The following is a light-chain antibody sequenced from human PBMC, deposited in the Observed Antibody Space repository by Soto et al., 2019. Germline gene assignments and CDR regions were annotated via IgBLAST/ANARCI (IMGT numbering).Light chain of an antibody. CDR3: QQYDKWPLT. J-gene: IGKJ4*01. V-gene: IGKV3-15*01. CDR1: QTVSRN. Sequence: DIVMTQSPATLSVSPGERVTVSCRASQTVSRNFAWYQHKPGQAPRLLIYDASTRATGIPARFSGSGSGTEFTLTISSLQSEDSAVYYCQQYDKWPLTFGGGTKVYIK. CDR2: DAS.